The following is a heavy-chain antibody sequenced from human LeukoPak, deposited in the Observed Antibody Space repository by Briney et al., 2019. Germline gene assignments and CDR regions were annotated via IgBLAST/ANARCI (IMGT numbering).Heavy chain of an antibody. CDR1: GVSISSGDYY. CDR3: ASRYCSGGSCYSGSWFDP. J-gene: IGHJ5*02. CDR2: IYYSGST. Sequence: SQTLSLTCTVSGVSISSGDYYWSWIRQPPGKGLEWIGYIYYSGSTYYNPSLKSRVTISVDTSKNQFSLKLSSVTAADTAVYYCASRYCSGGSCYSGSWFDPWGQGTLVTVSS. D-gene: IGHD2-15*01. V-gene: IGHV4-30-4*01.